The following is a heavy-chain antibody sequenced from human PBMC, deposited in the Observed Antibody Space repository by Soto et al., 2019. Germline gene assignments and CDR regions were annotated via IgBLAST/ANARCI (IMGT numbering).Heavy chain of an antibody. CDR2: IRQDGGQM. J-gene: IGHJ4*02. Sequence: GGSLRLSCVASRITFIGYWMSWVRQAPGRGLEWVATIRQDGGQMYYVDSVKGRFTISRDNAKNTLYLQMNSLRAEDTAVYYCARGDYGDPSDYWGQGTLVTVSS. D-gene: IGHD4-17*01. V-gene: IGHV3-7*02. CDR3: ARGDYGDPSDY. CDR1: RITFIGYW.